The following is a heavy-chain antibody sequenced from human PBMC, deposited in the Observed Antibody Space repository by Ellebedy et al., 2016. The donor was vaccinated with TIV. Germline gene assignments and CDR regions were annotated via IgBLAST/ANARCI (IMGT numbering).Heavy chain of an antibody. J-gene: IGHJ4*02. D-gene: IGHD2-15*01. CDR2: IWYDESNK. CDR1: GFTFRSYG. V-gene: IGHV3-33*01. CDR3: VRDGGCSGGSCYLYYFDY. Sequence: GESLKISCAASGFTFRSYGMHWVRQAPGKGLEWVAVIWYDESNKYYADSVKGRFTISRDNSKNTLYLQMNSLRAEDTAVYYCVRDGGCSGGSCYLYYFDYWGQGTLVTVSS.